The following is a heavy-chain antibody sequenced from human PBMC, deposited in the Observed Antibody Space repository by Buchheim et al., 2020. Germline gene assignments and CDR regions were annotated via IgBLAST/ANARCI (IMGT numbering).Heavy chain of an antibody. J-gene: IGHJ4*02. CDR1: GGSIASYY. Sequence: QVQLQESGPGLVKPSETLSLTCTVSGGSIASYYWNWIRQLPGKRLEWIGYILYSGDSNYNPSLKSRVTMPLNTSRNQLSLKLSSVTVADTAVYYCARLGQQLAVDYWGQG. CDR3: ARLGQQLAVDY. CDR2: ILYSGDS. V-gene: IGHV4-59*01. D-gene: IGHD6-6*01.